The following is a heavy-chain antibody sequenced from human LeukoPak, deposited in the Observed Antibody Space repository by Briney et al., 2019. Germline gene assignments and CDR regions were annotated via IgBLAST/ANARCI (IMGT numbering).Heavy chain of an antibody. CDR2: IYYSGST. V-gene: IGHV4-31*03. D-gene: IGHD6-6*01. Sequence: PSETLSLTCTVSGGSISSGGYYWSWIRQHPGKGLEWIGYIYYSGSTYYNPSLKSRVTISVDTSKNQFSLKLSSVTAADTAVYYCAREDWSSSSSVDCWGQGTLVTVSS. CDR3: AREDWSSSSSVDC. CDR1: GGSISSGGYY. J-gene: IGHJ4*02.